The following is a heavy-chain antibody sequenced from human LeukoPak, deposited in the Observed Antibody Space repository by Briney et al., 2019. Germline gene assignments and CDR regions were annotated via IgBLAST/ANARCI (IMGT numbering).Heavy chain of an antibody. CDR3: ARARTYYYDSSGSRWFDP. V-gene: IGHV1-2*02. CDR1: GYTFTGYY. J-gene: IGHJ5*02. D-gene: IGHD3-22*01. CDR2: INPNSGGT. Sequence: ASVAVSCKASGYTFTGYYMHWVRQAPGQGLEWMGWINPNSGGTNYAQKFQCRVTMTRDTSISTAYMELSRLRSNDTAVYYCARARTYYYDSSGSRWFDPWGQGTLVTVSS.